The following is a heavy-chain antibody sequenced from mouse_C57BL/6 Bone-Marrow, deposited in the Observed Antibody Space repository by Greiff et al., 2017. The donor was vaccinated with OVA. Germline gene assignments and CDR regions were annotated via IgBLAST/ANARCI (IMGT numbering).Heavy chain of an antibody. CDR2: IYPGDGDT. CDR3: ARKSHYYGSSYVGYAMDY. Sequence: QVQLQQSGAELVKPGASVKISCKASGYAFSSYWMNWVKQRPGKGLEWIGQIYPGDGDTNYNGKFKGKATLTADKSSSTAYMQLSSLTSEDSAVYFCARKSHYYGSSYVGYAMDYWGQGTSVTVSS. CDR1: GYAFSSYW. J-gene: IGHJ4*01. V-gene: IGHV1-80*01. D-gene: IGHD1-1*01.